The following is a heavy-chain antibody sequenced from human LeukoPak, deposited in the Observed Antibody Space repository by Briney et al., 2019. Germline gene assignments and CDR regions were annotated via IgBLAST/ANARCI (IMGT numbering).Heavy chain of an antibody. Sequence: SSETLSLTCAVYGGSFSGYYWSWIRQPPGKGLEWIGEINHSGSTNYNPSLKSRVTISVGTSKNQFSLKLSSVTAADTAVYYCARELAYCSSSSCYGGTFHIWGQGTMVTVSS. CDR1: GGSFSGYY. CDR2: INHSGST. J-gene: IGHJ3*02. CDR3: ARELAYCSSSSCYGGTFHI. D-gene: IGHD2-2*01. V-gene: IGHV4-34*01.